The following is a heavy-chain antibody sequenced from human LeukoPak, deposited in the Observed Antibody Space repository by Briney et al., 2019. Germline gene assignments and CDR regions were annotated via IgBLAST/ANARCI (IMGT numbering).Heavy chain of an antibody. CDR3: ARSAQASSPHSSY. CDR1: GYTFTGYY. J-gene: IGHJ4*02. D-gene: IGHD2-21*01. CDR2: INPNSGGT. V-gene: IGHV1-2*02. Sequence: EASVKVSCKASGYTFTGYYMHWVRQAPGQGLEWMGWINPNSGGTNYAQKFQGRVTMTRDTSISTAYMELSRLRSDDTAVYYCARSAQASSPHSSYWGQGTLVTVSS.